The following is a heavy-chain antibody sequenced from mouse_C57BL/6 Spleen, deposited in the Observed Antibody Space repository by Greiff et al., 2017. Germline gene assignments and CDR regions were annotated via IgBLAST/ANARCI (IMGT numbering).Heavy chain of an antibody. Sequence: QVQLQQPGAELVKPGASVKLSCKASGYTFTSYWMQWVKQRPGQGLEWIGEIDPSDSYTNYNQKFKGKATLTVDTSSSTAYMQLSSLTSEDSAVYYCARRESTTVVAPSDVWGTGTTVTVSS. J-gene: IGHJ1*03. CDR3: ARRESTTVVAPSDV. CDR1: GYTFTSYW. CDR2: IDPSDSYT. D-gene: IGHD1-1*01. V-gene: IGHV1-50*01.